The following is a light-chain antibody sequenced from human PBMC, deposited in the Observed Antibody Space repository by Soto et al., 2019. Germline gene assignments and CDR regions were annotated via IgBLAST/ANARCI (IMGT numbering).Light chain of an antibody. V-gene: IGLV2-14*01. J-gene: IGLJ2*01. CDR3: SSYTTSSTVV. CDR1: SSDVGGYNY. CDR2: EIT. Sequence: QSALTQPASVSGSPGQSITISCTGTSSDVGGYNYVSWYQQHPGKAPKLMISEITNRPSGVSNRFSGSESGNTASLTISGLQAEDEADYYCSSYTTSSTVVFGGGTKLTVL.